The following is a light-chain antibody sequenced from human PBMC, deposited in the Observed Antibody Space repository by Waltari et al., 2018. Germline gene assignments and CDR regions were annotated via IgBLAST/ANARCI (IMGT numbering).Light chain of an antibody. CDR1: QGLTSY. CDR3: QQLNSYPIT. CDR2: GAS. J-gene: IGKJ5*01. Sequence: DIQLTQSPSFLSASVGDRVPITCRASQGLTSYFAWYQQKPGNAPKLLIYGASTLQSGVPSRFSGSGSGTEFTLTISSLQPEDSATYYCQQLNSYPITFGQGTRVESK. V-gene: IGKV1-9*01.